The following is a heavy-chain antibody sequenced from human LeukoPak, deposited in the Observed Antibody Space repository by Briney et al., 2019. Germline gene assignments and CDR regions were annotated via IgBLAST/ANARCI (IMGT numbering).Heavy chain of an antibody. CDR2: ISAYNGNT. D-gene: IGHD2-2*03. CDR3: ARVLDIVVVPAAIFLDP. CDR1: GYTFTSYG. J-gene: IGHJ5*02. V-gene: IGHV1-18*01. Sequence: ASVKVSCKASGYTFTSYGISWVRQAPGQGLEWMGWISAYNGNTNYAQKLQGRVTMTTDTSTSTAYMELRSLRSDDTAVYYCARVLDIVVVPAAIFLDPWGQGTLVTVSS.